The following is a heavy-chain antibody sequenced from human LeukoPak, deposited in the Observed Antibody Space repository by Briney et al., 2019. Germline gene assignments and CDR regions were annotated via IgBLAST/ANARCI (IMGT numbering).Heavy chain of an antibody. CDR3: ARMSVVAGSSTFDY. Sequence: SETLSLTCTVSGGSISSFYLSWIRQPPGKGLEWIGYIYYRGSTNYNPSLKSRVTISVDTSKNQFSLKLTSVTAADTAVYYCARMSVVAGSSTFDYWGQGTLVTVSS. D-gene: IGHD6-19*01. CDR2: IYYRGST. J-gene: IGHJ4*02. V-gene: IGHV4-59*01. CDR1: GGSISSFY.